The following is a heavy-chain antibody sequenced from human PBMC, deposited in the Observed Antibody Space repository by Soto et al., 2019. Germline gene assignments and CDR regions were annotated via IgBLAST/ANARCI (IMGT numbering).Heavy chain of an antibody. V-gene: IGHV1-24*01. CDR2: FDPEDGEA. D-gene: IGHD3-16*01. Sequence: ASVKVSCKVSGYTLTELSMHWVRQAPGKGLEWMGGFDPEDGEAIYAQKFQGRVTMTEDTSTDTAYMELSSLRSEDTAVYYCATDRKWGSRHYFDYWGQGTLVTVSS. CDR1: GYTLTELS. CDR3: ATDRKWGSRHYFDY. J-gene: IGHJ4*02.